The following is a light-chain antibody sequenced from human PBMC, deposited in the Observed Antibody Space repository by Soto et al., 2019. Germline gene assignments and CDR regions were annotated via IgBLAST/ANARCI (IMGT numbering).Light chain of an antibody. J-gene: IGKJ4*01. CDR2: GAS. V-gene: IGKV3-15*01. Sequence: EIVMTQSPATLSVSPGERATLSCRASQSVSNNLAWYQQTPGQAPRLLIYGASTRATGIPARFSGSGSETEFTLTISSLQSEDSAVYYCQQYNKWLTFGGGTKVEIK. CDR1: QSVSNN. CDR3: QQYNKWLT.